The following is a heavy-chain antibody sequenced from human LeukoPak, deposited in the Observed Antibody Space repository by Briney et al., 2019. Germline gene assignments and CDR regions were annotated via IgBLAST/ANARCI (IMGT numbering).Heavy chain of an antibody. CDR2: INPNSGGT. CDR1: GYTFTGYY. V-gene: IGHV1-2*02. J-gene: IGHJ5*02. CDR3: ARPFLSSSGYYYVGWFDP. D-gene: IGHD3-22*01. Sequence: ASVKVSCKASGYTFTGYYMHGVRQAPGQGLERMGWINPNSGGTNYAQKFQGRVTMTRDTSISTAYMELSRLRSDDTAVYYCARPFLSSSGYYYVGWFDPWGQGTLVTVSS.